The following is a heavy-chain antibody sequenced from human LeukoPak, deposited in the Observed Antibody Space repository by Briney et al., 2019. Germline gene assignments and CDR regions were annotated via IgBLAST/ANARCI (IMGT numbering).Heavy chain of an antibody. CDR1: GYTFTGYY. CDR3: ARALYYDFWSGYSTQPNWFDP. D-gene: IGHD3-3*01. Sequence: ASVKVSCTASGYTFTGYYMHWVRQAPGQGLEWMGWINPNSGGTNYAQKFQGRVTMTRDTSISTAYMELSRLRSDDTAVYYCARALYYDFWSGYSTQPNWFDPWGQGTLVTVSS. J-gene: IGHJ5*02. V-gene: IGHV1-2*02. CDR2: INPNSGGT.